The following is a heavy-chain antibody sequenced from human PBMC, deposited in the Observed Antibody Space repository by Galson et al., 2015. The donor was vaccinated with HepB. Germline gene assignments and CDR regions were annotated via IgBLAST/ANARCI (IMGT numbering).Heavy chain of an antibody. D-gene: IGHD3-16*01. CDR1: GYTFTGYY. Sequence: SVKVSCKASGYTFTGYYMHWVRQAPGQGPEWMGWINPNSGGTNYAQKFQGRVIMTRDTSISTAYMELTRLRSDDTAVYYCARTRGGLRGLLNWFDPWGQGTLVTVSS. J-gene: IGHJ5*02. V-gene: IGHV1-2*02. CDR3: ARTRGGLRGLLNWFDP. CDR2: INPNSGGT.